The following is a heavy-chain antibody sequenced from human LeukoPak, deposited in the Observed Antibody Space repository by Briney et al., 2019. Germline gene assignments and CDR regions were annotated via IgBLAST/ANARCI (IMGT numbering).Heavy chain of an antibody. J-gene: IGHJ4*02. Sequence: PGGSLRLSCVASGFTFSGYYMSWIRQAPGKGLEWVSYISHSSSTIYYADSVKGRFTISRDNAKNSLYLQMDSLRAEDTSVYNCARRGSSSGYYVSWGQGTLVTVSS. CDR3: ARRGSSSGYYVS. D-gene: IGHD3-22*01. V-gene: IGHV3-11*04. CDR1: GFTFSGYY. CDR2: ISHSSSTI.